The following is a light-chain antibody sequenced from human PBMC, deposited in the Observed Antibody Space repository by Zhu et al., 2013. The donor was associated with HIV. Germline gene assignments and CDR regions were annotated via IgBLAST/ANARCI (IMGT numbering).Light chain of an antibody. Sequence: QSALTQPASVSGSPGQSITISCTGTSSDVGLFNYVSWYQQHPGKVPKLMIYEVTYRPSGVSDRFSGSKSGNTASLTISVLRSEDEADYYCAVWDDSLSGRVFGGGTKLTVL. CDR3: AVWDDSLSGRV. J-gene: IGLJ2*01. V-gene: IGLV2-14*01. CDR2: EVT. CDR1: SSDVGLFNY.